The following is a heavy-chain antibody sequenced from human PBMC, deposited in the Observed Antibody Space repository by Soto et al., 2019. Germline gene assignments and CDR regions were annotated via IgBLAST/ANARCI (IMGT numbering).Heavy chain of an antibody. D-gene: IGHD2-15*01. V-gene: IGHV1-2*04. CDR3: ARASLYCGGPSCYSDWFDP. J-gene: IGHJ5*02. CDR2: INPNSGGT. CDR1: GYTFTGYY. Sequence: ASVKVSCKASGYTFTGYYMHWVRQAPGQGLEWMGWINPNSGGTNYAQKFQGWVTMTRDTSISTAYMQLSRLRSDDTAVYSSARASLYCGGPSCYSDWFDPWGQGNLVTVSS.